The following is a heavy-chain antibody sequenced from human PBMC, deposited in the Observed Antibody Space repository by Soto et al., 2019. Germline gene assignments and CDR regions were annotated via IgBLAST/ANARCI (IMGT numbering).Heavy chain of an antibody. Sequence: SEKVSCKASGGTFSSYAISWVRQAPGQGLEWMGGIIPIFGTANYAQKFQGRVTITADKSTSTAYMELSSLRSEDTAVYYCAGPFETTYDAFDIWGQGTMVTVSS. CDR3: AGPFETTYDAFDI. CDR1: GGTFSSYA. J-gene: IGHJ3*02. V-gene: IGHV1-69*06. D-gene: IGHD1-1*01. CDR2: IIPIFGTA.